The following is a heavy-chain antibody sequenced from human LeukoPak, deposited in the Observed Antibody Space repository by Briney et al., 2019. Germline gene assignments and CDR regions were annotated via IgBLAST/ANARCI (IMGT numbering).Heavy chain of an antibody. CDR3: ATGRSSGWSYAFDI. V-gene: IGHV3-13*01. J-gene: IGHJ3*02. D-gene: IGHD6-13*01. CDR2: IGTLADT. Sequence: PGGSLRLSCAASGFTFSSYAMSWVRQAPGKGLEWVSAIGTLADTFYSDSVKGRFTISRENAKNSLYLQMNSLRAGDTAVYYCATGRSSGWSYAFDIWGRGTMVTVSS. CDR1: GFTFSSYA.